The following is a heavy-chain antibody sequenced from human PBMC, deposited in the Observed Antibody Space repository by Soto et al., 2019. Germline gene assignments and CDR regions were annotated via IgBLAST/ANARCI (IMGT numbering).Heavy chain of an antibody. D-gene: IGHD6-13*01. CDR1: GGTFSSYA. CDR3: ARGGRGSSSWEDYFDY. CDR2: IIPIFGTA. J-gene: IGHJ4*02. Sequence: SVKVSCKASGGTFSSYAISWVRQAPGQGLEWMGGIIPIFGTANYAQKFQGRVTITADESTSTAYMELSSLRSEDTAVFYCARGGRGSSSWEDYFDYWGQGTLVTVSS. V-gene: IGHV1-69*13.